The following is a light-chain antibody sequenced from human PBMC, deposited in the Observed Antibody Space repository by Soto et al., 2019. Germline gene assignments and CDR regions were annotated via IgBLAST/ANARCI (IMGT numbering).Light chain of an antibody. Sequence: QSALTQPASVSGSPGQSITISCTGTSSDVGGYNYVSWYQQHPGKAPKLMISDVSNRPSGVSNRFSASKSGNTASLTISGLQTEDEADYYCLSYTTSSTYVFGTGTKLTVL. CDR2: DVS. CDR3: LSYTTSSTYV. J-gene: IGLJ1*01. CDR1: SSDVGGYNY. V-gene: IGLV2-14*03.